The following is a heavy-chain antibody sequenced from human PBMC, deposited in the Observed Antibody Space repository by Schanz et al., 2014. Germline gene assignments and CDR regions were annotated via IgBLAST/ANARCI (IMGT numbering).Heavy chain of an antibody. CDR2: INTGSNYI. CDR1: GFSFSDYY. D-gene: IGHD1-26*01. J-gene: IGHJ2*01. V-gene: IGHV3-11*03. Sequence: QVHLLESGGGLVEPGGSLRLSCAASGFSFSDYYMSWIRQAPGKGLEWISFINTGSNYINYADSVKGRFTISRDNTKNSLFLQLNSLRADDTAVYYCARNRGSEGQNWYFELWGRGTLVTVSS. CDR3: ARNRGSEGQNWYFEL.